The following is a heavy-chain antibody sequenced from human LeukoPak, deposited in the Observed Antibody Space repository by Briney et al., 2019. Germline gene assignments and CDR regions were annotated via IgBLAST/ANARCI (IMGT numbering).Heavy chain of an antibody. Sequence: SETLSLTCTVSGGSISSYYWGWIRQPPGKGLEWIGTIYYSGSTYYNPSLKSRVTISVDTSKNQFSLKLSSVTAADTAVYYCARVPTVTFFDYWGQGTLVTVSS. CDR1: GGSISSYY. J-gene: IGHJ4*02. CDR2: IYYSGST. V-gene: IGHV4-39*07. CDR3: ARVPTVTFFDY. D-gene: IGHD4-17*01.